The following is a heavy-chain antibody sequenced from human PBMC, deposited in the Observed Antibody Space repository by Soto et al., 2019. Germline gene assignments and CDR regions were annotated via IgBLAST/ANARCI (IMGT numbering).Heavy chain of an antibody. Sequence: ASVKVSCKASGYTFTSYGISWVRQAPGQGLEWMGWISAYNGNTNYAQKLQGRVTMTTDTSTSTAYMELRSLRSDDTAVYYCARDRXLEWLLYRYAYYYGMDVWGPGTTVTVSS. CDR2: ISAYNGNT. CDR1: GYTFTSYG. CDR3: ARDRXLEWLLYRYAYYYGMDV. D-gene: IGHD3-3*01. J-gene: IGHJ6*02. V-gene: IGHV1-18*01.